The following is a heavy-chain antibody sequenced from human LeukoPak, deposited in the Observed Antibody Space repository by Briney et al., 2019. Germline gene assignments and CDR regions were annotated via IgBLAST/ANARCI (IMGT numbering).Heavy chain of an antibody. V-gene: IGHV3-21*01. Sequence: PGGSLRLSCAASGFTFNTYTMNWVRQAPGKGLEWVSSITASSTAIYSADSVKGRFTISRDNAKNFLYLQMNSLRAEDTAVYYCARTYYDILTGYNPYFDYRGQGILVTVSS. CDR2: ITASSTAI. CDR3: ARTYYDILTGYNPYFDY. J-gene: IGHJ4*02. CDR1: GFTFNTYT. D-gene: IGHD3-9*01.